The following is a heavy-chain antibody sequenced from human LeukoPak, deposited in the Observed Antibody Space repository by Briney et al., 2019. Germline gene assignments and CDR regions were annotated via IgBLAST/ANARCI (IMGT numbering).Heavy chain of an antibody. V-gene: IGHV3-9*01. CDR1: GFTFDDYA. D-gene: IGHD6-6*01. Sequence: GRSLRLSCAASGFTFDDYAMHWVRQAPEKGLEWVSGISWNSGSIGYADSVKGRFTISRDNAKNSLYLQMNSLRAEDTALYYCAKVGSSGTKESDYWGQGTLVTVSS. CDR3: AKVGSSGTKESDY. CDR2: ISWNSGSI. J-gene: IGHJ4*02.